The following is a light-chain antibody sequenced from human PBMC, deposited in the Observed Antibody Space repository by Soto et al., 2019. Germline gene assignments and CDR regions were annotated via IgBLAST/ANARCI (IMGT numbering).Light chain of an antibody. CDR2: YDD. Sequence: QSVLTQPPSVSEAPRQRVTISCCGSRSNIGNNAVNWYQQVPGKAPKLLIYYDDLLPSGVSDRFSGSKSGTSASLAISGLQSEDEADYYCAAWDDNVNGPVFGGGTKVTVL. J-gene: IGLJ2*01. CDR1: RSNIGNNA. V-gene: IGLV1-36*01. CDR3: AAWDDNVNGPV.